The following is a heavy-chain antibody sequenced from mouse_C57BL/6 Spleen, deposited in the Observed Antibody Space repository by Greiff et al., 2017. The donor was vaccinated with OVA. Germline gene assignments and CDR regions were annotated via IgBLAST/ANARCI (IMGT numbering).Heavy chain of an antibody. CDR2: INYDGSST. Sequence: EVMLVESEGGLVQPGSSMKLSCTASGFTFSDYYMAWVRQVPEKGLEWVANINYDGSSTYYLDSLKSRFIISRDNAKNILYLQMSSLKSEDTATYYCARGPYYSNDYYAMDYWGQGTSVTVSS. V-gene: IGHV5-16*01. CDR1: GFTFSDYY. J-gene: IGHJ4*01. CDR3: ARGPYYSNDYYAMDY. D-gene: IGHD2-5*01.